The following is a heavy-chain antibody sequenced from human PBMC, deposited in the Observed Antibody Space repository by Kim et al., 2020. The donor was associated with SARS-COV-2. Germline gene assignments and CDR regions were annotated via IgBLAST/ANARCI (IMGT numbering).Heavy chain of an antibody. J-gene: IGHJ4*02. CDR1: GGSFSGYY. D-gene: IGHD3-10*01. CDR3: SRGQGRDGSETYY. V-gene: IGHV4-34*01. CDR2: INHSGST. Sequence: SETLSLTCAVYGGSFSGYYWSWIRQPPGKGLEWIGEINHSGSTNYNPSLKSRVTISVDTSKNQFSLKLSSVTAADTAVDYCSRGQGRDGSETYYWGQGT.